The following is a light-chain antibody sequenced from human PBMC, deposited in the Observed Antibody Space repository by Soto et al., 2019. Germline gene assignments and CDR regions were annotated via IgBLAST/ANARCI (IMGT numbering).Light chain of an antibody. J-gene: IGKJ1*01. Sequence: DILLTQSPGTLSLSPGESATLSCRASQSVSSNYLAWYRQKPGQAPRLLIYGASSRATGIPERFSGSGSGTDFTLTISRLGPEDFEVYYCQQYGSSPWTFGQGTKVDIK. CDR1: QSVSSNY. CDR2: GAS. CDR3: QQYGSSPWT. V-gene: IGKV3-20*01.